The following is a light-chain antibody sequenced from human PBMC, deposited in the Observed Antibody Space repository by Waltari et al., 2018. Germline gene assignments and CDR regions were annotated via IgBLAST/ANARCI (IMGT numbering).Light chain of an antibody. CDR1: QSVGSN. J-gene: IGKJ4*01. Sequence: EIVMTQSPATLSVSPGERATLSCRASQSVGSNLAWYRQKPGQAPRLLIYGAFTRATGVPARFSGSGSGTEFTLTITSLQSEEFAVYYCQQYSSWPLTFGGGTKVEIK. V-gene: IGKV3-15*01. CDR3: QQYSSWPLT. CDR2: GAF.